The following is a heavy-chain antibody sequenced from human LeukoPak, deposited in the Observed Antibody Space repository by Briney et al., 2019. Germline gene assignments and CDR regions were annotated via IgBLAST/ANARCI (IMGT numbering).Heavy chain of an antibody. D-gene: IGHD3-22*01. V-gene: IGHV3-7*01. CDR2: IKQDGSEK. CDR1: GFTFSSYW. J-gene: IGHJ4*02. CDR3: ARSGDNSGYQPLDY. Sequence: PGGSLRLSCAASGFTFSSYWMSWVRQAPGKGLEWVANIKQDGSEKYYVDSVKGRFTISRDNAKNSLYLQMNSLRAEDTAVYYCARSGDNSGYQPLDYWGQGTLVTVSS.